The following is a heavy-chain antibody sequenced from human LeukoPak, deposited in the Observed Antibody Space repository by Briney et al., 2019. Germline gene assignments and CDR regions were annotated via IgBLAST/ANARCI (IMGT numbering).Heavy chain of an antibody. V-gene: IGHV4-34*01. J-gene: IGHJ4*02. CDR2: INHSGST. CDR3: VRDRELNY. D-gene: IGHD1-26*01. Sequence: SETLSLTCAVYGGSFSGYYWSWIRQPPGKGLEWIGEINHSGSTNYNPSLKSRVTISVDTSKNQFSLRLSSVTAADAAVYYCVRDRELNYWGQGTLVTVSS. CDR1: GGSFSGYY.